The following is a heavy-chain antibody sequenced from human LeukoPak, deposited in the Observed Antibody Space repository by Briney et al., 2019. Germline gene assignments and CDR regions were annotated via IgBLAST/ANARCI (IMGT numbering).Heavy chain of an antibody. Sequence: ASVKVSCKASGYTFTGYYMHWVRQAPGQGLEWMGWISAYNGNTNYAQKLQGRVTMTTDTSTSTAYMELRSLRSEDTAVYYCARDGKQWLENWFDPWGQGTLVTVSS. CDR2: ISAYNGNT. CDR1: GYTFTGYY. J-gene: IGHJ5*02. V-gene: IGHV1-18*04. CDR3: ARDGKQWLENWFDP. D-gene: IGHD6-19*01.